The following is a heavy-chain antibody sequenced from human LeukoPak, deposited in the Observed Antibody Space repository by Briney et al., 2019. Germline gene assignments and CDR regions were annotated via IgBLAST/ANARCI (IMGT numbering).Heavy chain of an antibody. J-gene: IGHJ6*03. V-gene: IGHV4-34*01. CDR3: ARTGSGYPYYYYYMDV. CDR1: GGSFSGYS. Sequence: SETLSLTCAIYGGSFSGYSWTWIRQPPGKGLEWIGEISHFGSTKYIPSLESRVSLSLDTSKNQFSLELSSVTAADTAIYYCARTGSGYPYYYYYMDVWGKGTTVTVSS. D-gene: IGHD3-22*01. CDR2: ISHFGST.